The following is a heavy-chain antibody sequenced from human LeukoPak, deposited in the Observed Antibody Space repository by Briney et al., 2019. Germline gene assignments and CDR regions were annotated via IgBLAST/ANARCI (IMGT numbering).Heavy chain of an antibody. Sequence: GGSLRLSCAASGFTVSSNYMSWVRQAPGKGLEWVSVIYSGGSTYYADSVKGRFTISRDNSKNTLYLQMNGLRAEDTAMYYCARDTNGDVGGFDYWGQGTLVTVSS. CDR3: ARDTNGDVGGFDY. V-gene: IGHV3-66*02. CDR2: IYSGGST. J-gene: IGHJ4*02. D-gene: IGHD2-8*01. CDR1: GFTVSSNY.